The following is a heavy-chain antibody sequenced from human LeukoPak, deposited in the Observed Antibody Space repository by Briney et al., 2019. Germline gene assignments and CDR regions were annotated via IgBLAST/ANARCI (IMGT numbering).Heavy chain of an antibody. CDR1: GFTFSSYW. Sequence: GGSLRLSCAASGFTFSSYWMHWVRQAPGKGLVWVSRINSDGSSTSYADSVKGRFTISRDNAKNSLYLQMNSLRAEDTAVYYCAGDLSVLMVYGNWFDPWGQGTLVTVSS. J-gene: IGHJ5*02. D-gene: IGHD2-8*01. CDR2: INSDGSST. CDR3: AGDLSVLMVYGNWFDP. V-gene: IGHV3-74*01.